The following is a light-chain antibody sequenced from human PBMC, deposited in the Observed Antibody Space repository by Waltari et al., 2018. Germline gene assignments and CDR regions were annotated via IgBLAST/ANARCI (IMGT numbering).Light chain of an antibody. J-gene: IGKJ5*01. Sequence: IVLTQSPDTLSLSPGEGATLSCRASQSVSSNSLAWYQQRPGQAPRLLIYDSSRRATGIPDRFSGSGSGTDFTLTINRLEPEDFAVYYCQQYGTSSITFGQGTRL. V-gene: IGKV3-20*01. CDR1: QSVSSNS. CDR3: QQYGTSSIT. CDR2: DSS.